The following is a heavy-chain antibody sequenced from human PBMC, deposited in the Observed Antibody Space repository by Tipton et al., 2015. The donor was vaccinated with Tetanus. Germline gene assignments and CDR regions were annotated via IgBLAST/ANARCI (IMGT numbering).Heavy chain of an antibody. J-gene: IGHJ4*02. Sequence: LRLSCTVSGGSISSYYWSWIRQPPGKGLEWIGYIYYSGSTNYNPSLKSRVTISVDTSKNQFSLKLSSVTAADTAVYYCARVGFGCSGYHFYGYWGQGTLVTVSS. CDR2: IYYSGST. CDR1: GGSISSYY. D-gene: IGHD5-12*01. V-gene: IGHV4-59*01. CDR3: ARVGFGCSGYHFYGY.